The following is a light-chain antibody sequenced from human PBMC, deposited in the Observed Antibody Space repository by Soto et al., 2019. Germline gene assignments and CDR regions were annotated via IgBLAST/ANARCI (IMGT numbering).Light chain of an antibody. CDR1: SSNIGAGYD. CDR3: QSYDSSRGVVV. CDR2: GNS. Sequence: QSVLTQPPSVSGAPGQRVTISCTGSSSNIGAGYDEHWYQQLPRTAPKVLIQGNSNRPSGVPDRFSGSKSDTSASLAITGLQAEDEADYYCQSYDSSRGVVVFGGGTKLTVL. J-gene: IGLJ2*01. V-gene: IGLV1-40*01.